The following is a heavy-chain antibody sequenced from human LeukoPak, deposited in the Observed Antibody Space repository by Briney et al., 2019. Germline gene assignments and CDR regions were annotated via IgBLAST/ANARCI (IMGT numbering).Heavy chain of an antibody. CDR3: ASAHGGSGYDRPFDY. Sequence: GGSLRLSCTASRFYFSTYDMNWVRQVPGKGLEWVSCIDSSASTTYYAGSVQGRFTISRDNAKNSLYLQMRSLRVEDTAFYYCASAHGGSGYDRPFDYWGQGTLVTVSS. CDR2: IDSSASTT. D-gene: IGHD5-12*01. CDR1: RFYFSTYD. J-gene: IGHJ4*02. V-gene: IGHV3-48*03.